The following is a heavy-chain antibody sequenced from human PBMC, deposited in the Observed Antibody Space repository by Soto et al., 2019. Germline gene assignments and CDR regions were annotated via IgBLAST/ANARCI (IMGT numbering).Heavy chain of an antibody. CDR3: AKGIRADSTSSNFYYYSGLDV. CDR1: GFTFRTYG. D-gene: IGHD6-6*01. V-gene: IGHV3-30*18. J-gene: IGHJ6*02. Sequence: QVQLVESGGGVVQPGRSLRLSCAASGFTFRTYGMHWVRQAPGKGLEWLAVISNTGINKYYADSVKGRFTISRDNSRETLFLQMNSLRGEDTAIYYCAKGIRADSTSSNFYYYSGLDVWGQGTTVTVSS. CDR2: ISNTGINK.